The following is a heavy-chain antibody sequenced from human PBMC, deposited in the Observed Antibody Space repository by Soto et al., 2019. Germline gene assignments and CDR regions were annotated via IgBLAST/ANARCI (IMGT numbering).Heavy chain of an antibody. CDR3: ARDSVDTAMVGDDFDY. CDR2: ISYDGSNK. Sequence: QVQLVESGGGVVQPGRSLRLSCAASGFTFSSYAMHWVRQAPGKGLEWVAVISYDGSNKYYADSVKGRFTISRDNSKNTLYLQMNSLRAEDTVVYYCARDSVDTAMVGDDFDYWGQGTLVTVSS. V-gene: IGHV3-30-3*01. D-gene: IGHD5-18*01. J-gene: IGHJ4*02. CDR1: GFTFSSYA.